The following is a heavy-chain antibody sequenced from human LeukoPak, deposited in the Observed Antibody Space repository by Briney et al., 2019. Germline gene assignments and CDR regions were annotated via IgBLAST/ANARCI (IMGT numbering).Heavy chain of an antibody. CDR1: GFTFRSYG. J-gene: IGHJ4*02. CDR3: AKDASGYSYGYYDY. CDR2: LSGSGGST. D-gene: IGHD5-18*01. Sequence: GGSLRLSCAASGFTFRSYGMSWVRQAPGKGLEWVSSLSGSGGSTYYADSVKGRFTISRDNSKNTLYLQMNSLRAEDTAVYYCAKDASGYSYGYYDYWGQGTLVTVSS. V-gene: IGHV3-23*01.